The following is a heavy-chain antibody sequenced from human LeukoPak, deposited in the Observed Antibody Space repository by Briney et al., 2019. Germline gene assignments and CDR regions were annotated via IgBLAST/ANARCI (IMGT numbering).Heavy chain of an antibody. CDR2: IYYSGST. V-gene: IGHV4-39*07. J-gene: IGHJ5*02. Sequence: PSETLSLTCTVSGGSISSSSYYWGWIRQPPGKGLEWIGSIYYSGSTYYNPSLKSRVTISVDTSKNQFSLKLSSVTAADTAVYYCARSVSGYCSGGSCDSWFDPWGQGTLVTVSS. CDR1: GGSISSSSYY. D-gene: IGHD2-15*01. CDR3: ARSVSGYCSGGSCDSWFDP.